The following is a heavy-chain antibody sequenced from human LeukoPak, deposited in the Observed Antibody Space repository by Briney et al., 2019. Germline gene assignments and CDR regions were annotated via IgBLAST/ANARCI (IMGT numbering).Heavy chain of an antibody. CDR1: GGSISSGSYY. J-gene: IGHJ3*02. V-gene: IGHV4-61*02. CDR2: IYTSGST. D-gene: IGHD4-17*01. CDR3: ARSRTTVRGVDI. Sequence: SETLSLTCTVSGGSISSGSYYWSWIRQPAGKGLEWIGRIYTSGSTNYNPSLESRVTISVDTSKNQFSLKLSSVTAADTAVYYCARSRTTVRGVDIWGQGTMVTVSS.